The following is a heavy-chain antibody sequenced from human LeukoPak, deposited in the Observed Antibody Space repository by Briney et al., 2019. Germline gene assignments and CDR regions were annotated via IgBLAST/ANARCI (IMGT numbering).Heavy chain of an antibody. Sequence: GWSLRLSCAASGFTFSNYAIHWVRQAPGKGLEYVSAISGNGGSTYYANSVKGRFTISRDNSKNTLYLQMGSLRTEDMAVYYCARGRWGYNFDYWGQGTLVTVSS. CDR1: GFTFSNYA. CDR3: ARGRWGYNFDY. D-gene: IGHD5-18*01. J-gene: IGHJ4*02. CDR2: ISGNGGST. V-gene: IGHV3-64*01.